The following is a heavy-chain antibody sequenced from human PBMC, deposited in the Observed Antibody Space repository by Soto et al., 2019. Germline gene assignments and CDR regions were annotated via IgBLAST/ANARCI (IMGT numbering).Heavy chain of an antibody. J-gene: IGHJ4*02. CDR3: ARDARNADYDY. CDR2: IHGTRSII. Sequence: EVQLVESGGGLVQPGGSLKLSCAVSGFTFSSHAMNWVRQAPGKGLEWVAYIHGTRSIIYYADSVKGRFTISRDNAKNSLYLQRDSLRDEDTALYYCARDARNADYDYWGQGTLVTGSS. D-gene: IGHD3-16*01. V-gene: IGHV3-48*02. CDR1: GFTFSSHA.